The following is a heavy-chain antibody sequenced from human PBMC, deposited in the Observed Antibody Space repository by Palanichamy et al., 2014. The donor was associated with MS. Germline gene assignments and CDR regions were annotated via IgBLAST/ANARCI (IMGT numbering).Heavy chain of an antibody. J-gene: IGHJ2*01. D-gene: IGHD6-19*01. CDR2: IYYSGST. CDR1: GDSISSSSYY. Sequence: QLQLRESGPGLVKPSETLSLTCTVSGDSISSSSYYWGWIRQPPGKGLEWIGSIYYSGSTYYNPSLKSRVTISVDTSKNQFSLKLSSVTAADTAVYYCASADRLVAGTDWYFDLWGRGTLATVSS. V-gene: IGHV4-39*01. CDR3: ASADRLVAGTDWYFDL.